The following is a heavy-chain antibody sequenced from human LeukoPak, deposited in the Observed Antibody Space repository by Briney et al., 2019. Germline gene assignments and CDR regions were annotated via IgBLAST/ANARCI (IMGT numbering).Heavy chain of an antibody. CDR1: GGSISSYY. Sequence: SETLSLTCTVSGGSISSYYWSWIRQPPGKGLEWIGYIYYSGSTNYNPSLKSRVTISVDTSKNQFPLKLSSVTAADTAVYYCARQPYYYDSSGYYGLGKIDYWGQGTLVTVSS. J-gene: IGHJ4*02. CDR2: IYYSGST. D-gene: IGHD3-22*01. CDR3: ARQPYYYDSSGYYGLGKIDY. V-gene: IGHV4-59*08.